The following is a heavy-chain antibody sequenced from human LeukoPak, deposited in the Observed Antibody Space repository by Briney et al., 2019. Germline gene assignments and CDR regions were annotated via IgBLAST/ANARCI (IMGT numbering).Heavy chain of an antibody. CDR3: ARDPLHDFWSVNDAFDI. CDR1: GGSISSGGYY. J-gene: IGHJ3*02. Sequence: SQTLSLTCTVSGGSISSGGYYWSWLRQHPGQGLGWIGYIYYSGSTYYNPSLKSRVTISVDTSKNQFSLKLSSVTAADTAVYYCARDPLHDFWSVNDAFDIWGQGTMVTVSS. CDR2: IYYSGST. D-gene: IGHD3-3*01. V-gene: IGHV4-31*03.